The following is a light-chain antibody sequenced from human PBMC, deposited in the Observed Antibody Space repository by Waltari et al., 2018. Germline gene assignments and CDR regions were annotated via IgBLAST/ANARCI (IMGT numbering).Light chain of an antibody. J-gene: IGKJ2*03. CDR2: KAS. CDR1: QSIGNY. Sequence: DIQMTQSPSTVSASVGDTITITCRASQSIGNYLAWYQQKPGKAPKLLIYKASSSGSGVPSRFSGSGSGTEFTLTISSLQPDDFATYYCQQYNTYSSFGQGTKLEIK. V-gene: IGKV1-5*03. CDR3: QQYNTYSS.